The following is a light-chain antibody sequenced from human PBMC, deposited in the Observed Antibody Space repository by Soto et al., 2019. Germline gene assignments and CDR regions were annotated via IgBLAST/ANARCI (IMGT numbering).Light chain of an antibody. Sequence: EIVLTQSPATLSSFPGDRVTLSCRASQYINTRLAWYQHRPGQAPRLLIDQTSIRAAGIPARFSASGSGTDFTLTISDVQPEDFAVYYCQQYGISPLTFGGGTKVEIK. CDR2: QTS. V-gene: IGKV3D-11*03. CDR1: QYINTR. J-gene: IGKJ4*01. CDR3: QQYGISPLT.